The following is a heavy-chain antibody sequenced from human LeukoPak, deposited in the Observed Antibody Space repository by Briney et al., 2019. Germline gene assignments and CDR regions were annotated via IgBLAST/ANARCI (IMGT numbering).Heavy chain of an antibody. J-gene: IGHJ5*02. Sequence: SETLSLTCSVSGASIKSYHWSWIRQSAVKGLEWIGRIYSSGRVDHNPSLENRVSMSVDTSRNELLLELDSVTAADTGVYYCAALHYFGHGATRTWGQGTLVTVSS. CDR3: AALHYFGHGATRT. CDR2: IYSSGRV. CDR1: GASIKSYH. V-gene: IGHV4-4*07. D-gene: IGHD2/OR15-2a*01.